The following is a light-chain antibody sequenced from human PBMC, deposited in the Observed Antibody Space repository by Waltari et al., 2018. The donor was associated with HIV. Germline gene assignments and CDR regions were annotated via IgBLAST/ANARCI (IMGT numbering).Light chain of an antibody. CDR3: GTWDSSLSAGV. V-gene: IGLV1-51*01. CDR2: DNN. J-gene: IGLJ2*01. CDR1: SSKIGKNY. Sequence: QSVLTQPPSVSAAPGQKVTISCSGSSSKIGKNYISWYQQLPGTAPKLLVYDNNKRPSGIPDRFSGSKSGTSATLGITGLQTGDEADYYCGTWDSSLSAGVFGGGTKLTVL.